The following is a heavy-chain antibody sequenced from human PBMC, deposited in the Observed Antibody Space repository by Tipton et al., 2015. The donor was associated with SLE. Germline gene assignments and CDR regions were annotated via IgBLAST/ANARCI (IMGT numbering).Heavy chain of an antibody. CDR1: GGSISSSY. CDR3: ARGAVTRIDP. CDR2: IYYVGYT. D-gene: IGHD3-22*01. Sequence: TLSLTCTVSGGSISSSYWTWIRQPPGKGLECIGYIYYVGYTNYNPSLRSRVAMSLDTSKTQFSLKLNSVTPADTAVYYCARGAVTRIDPWGQGTLVTVSS. V-gene: IGHV4-59*08. J-gene: IGHJ5*02.